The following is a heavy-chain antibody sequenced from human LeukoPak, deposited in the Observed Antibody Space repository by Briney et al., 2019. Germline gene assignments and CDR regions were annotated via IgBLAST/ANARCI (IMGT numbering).Heavy chain of an antibody. J-gene: IGHJ6*02. CDR2: ISSSSSYI. D-gene: IGHD4-23*01. CDR1: GFTFSSYS. Sequence: GGSLRLSCAASGFTFSSYSMNWVRQAPGKGLEWVSSISSSSSYIYYADSVKGRFTISRDNAKNSLYLQMNSLRAEDTAVYYCARERVKGNYYYYGMDVWGQGTTVTVSS. V-gene: IGHV3-21*01. CDR3: ARERVKGNYYYYGMDV.